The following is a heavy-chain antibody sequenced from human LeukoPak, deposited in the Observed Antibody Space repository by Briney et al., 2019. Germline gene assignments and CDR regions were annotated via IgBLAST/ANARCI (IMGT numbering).Heavy chain of an antibody. J-gene: IGHJ5*02. CDR1: GFSFDNYD. CDR2: IGTGGDT. D-gene: IGHD3-10*01. CDR3: VRDYGPGGFGP. V-gene: IGHV3-13*01. Sequence: GGSLRLSCAVSGFSFDNYDMHWVRQISGEGLEWVAAIGTGGDTYYRDSVKGRFTISRGNAKNSLYLQMNSLRVGDTAVYYCVRDYGPGGFGPWGQGAPVTVSS.